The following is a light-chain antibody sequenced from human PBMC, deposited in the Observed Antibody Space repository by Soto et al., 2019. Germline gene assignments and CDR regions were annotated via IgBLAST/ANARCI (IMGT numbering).Light chain of an antibody. V-gene: IGLV1-44*01. CDR2: NND. J-gene: IGLJ1*01. CDR1: GTNIGINT. CDR3: AAWDDSLNGLYV. Sequence: QSVLTQPPSASGTPGQRVTISCSGSGTNIGINTVNWYRQLPGTAPKLLIYNNDQRPSGVPDRFSGSKSGTSASLAIGRLQSEDEADYYCAAWDDSLNGLYVFGTGTKVTVL.